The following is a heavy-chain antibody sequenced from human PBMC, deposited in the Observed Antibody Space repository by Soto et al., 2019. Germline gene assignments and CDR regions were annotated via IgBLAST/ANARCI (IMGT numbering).Heavy chain of an antibody. J-gene: IGHJ5*02. CDR1: CYTFGSYG. CDR3: ARDATGTVWFDP. CDR2: VSGYNAEI. D-gene: IGHD1-1*01. Sequence: ASVKVSLKASCYTFGSYGISCVRQAPGQGLEWMGWVSGYNAEIKYAERFQGRVTMTPDTSTNTAYLELRSLRSDDTALYFCARDATGTVWFDPWGQGTLVTVSS. V-gene: IGHV1-18*01.